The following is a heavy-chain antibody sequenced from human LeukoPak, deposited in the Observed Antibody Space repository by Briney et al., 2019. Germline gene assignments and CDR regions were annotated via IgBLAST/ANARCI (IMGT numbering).Heavy chain of an antibody. V-gene: IGHV3-66*02. CDR3: VSSGYYYGENFDY. J-gene: IGHJ4*02. CDR2: IYSGGST. Sequence: GGSLRLSCAASGFTVSSNYMRWLRQAPGKGLEWVSVIYSGGSTYYADSVKGRFTISRDNSKNTLYLQMNSLRAEDTAVYYCVSSGYYYGENFDYWGQGTLVTVSS. CDR1: GFTVSSNY. D-gene: IGHD3-22*01.